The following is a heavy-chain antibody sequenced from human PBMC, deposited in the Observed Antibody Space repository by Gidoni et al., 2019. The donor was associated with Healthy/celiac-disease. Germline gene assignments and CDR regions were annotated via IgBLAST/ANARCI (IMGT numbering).Heavy chain of an antibody. CDR2: ISAYNGNT. CDR1: GYTFTSYG. CDR3: ARVGSNSRFDP. V-gene: IGHV1-18*01. J-gene: IGHJ5*02. D-gene: IGHD6-6*01. Sequence: QVQLVQSVAAVKKPGPSVKVSCTASGYTFTSYGISWVRQAPGQVLEWMGWISAYNGNTNYAQKLQGRVTMTTETSTSTADMELRSLRSDETAVYYCARVGSNSRFDPWGQGTLVTVSS.